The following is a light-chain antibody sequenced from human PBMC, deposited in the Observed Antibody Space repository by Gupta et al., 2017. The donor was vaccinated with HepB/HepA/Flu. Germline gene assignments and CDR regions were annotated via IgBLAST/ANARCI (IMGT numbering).Light chain of an antibody. CDR1: QSISTC. V-gene: IGKV1-39*01. CDR3: QQSYITPLT. Sequence: DIQMTQSPSSLSAFVGDRVTITCRASQSISTCLNWYQQKAGRAPKLLIYTASSLQSGVPSRFSGSGSGTDFTLTISRLQPEDFAIYYCQQSYITPLTFGGGTKVEIK. CDR2: TAS. J-gene: IGKJ4*01.